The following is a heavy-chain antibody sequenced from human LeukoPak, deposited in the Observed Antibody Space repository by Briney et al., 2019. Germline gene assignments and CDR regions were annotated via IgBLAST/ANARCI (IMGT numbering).Heavy chain of an antibody. J-gene: IGHJ4*02. V-gene: IGHV3-48*04. CDR2: IRGSAIGGGSGM. Sequence: GGSLRLSCAASGFIFSDYSMNWVRQAPGKGLEWVSNIRGSAIGGGSGMYYADSVKGRFTISRDDAKNSLYLHMSSLRAEDTAFYYCAGDNNWGFDYWGQGALVTVSS. D-gene: IGHD7-27*01. CDR3: AGDNNWGFDY. CDR1: GFIFSDYS.